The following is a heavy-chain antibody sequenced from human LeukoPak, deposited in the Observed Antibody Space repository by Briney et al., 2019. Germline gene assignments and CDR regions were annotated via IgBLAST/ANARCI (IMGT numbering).Heavy chain of an antibody. CDR2: ISSSSSYI. Sequence: PGGSLRLSCAASGFTFSSYEMNWVRQAPGKGLEWVSYISSSSSYIYYADSVKGRFTISRDNAKKSLYLQMNSLRAEDTAVYYCAIDPRVEVVLHDAFDIWGQGTMVTVSS. CDR3: AIDPRVEVVLHDAFDI. J-gene: IGHJ3*02. CDR1: GFTFSSYE. V-gene: IGHV3-21*05. D-gene: IGHD2-21*01.